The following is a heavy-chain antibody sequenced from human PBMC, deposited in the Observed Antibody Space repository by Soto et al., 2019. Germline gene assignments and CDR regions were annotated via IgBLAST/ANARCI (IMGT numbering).Heavy chain of an antibody. D-gene: IGHD4-17*01. CDR3: ERDERGRLR. V-gene: IGHV4-31*01. J-gene: IGHJ4*02. CDR1: GGSIGGGAYY. Sequence: QVQLQEAGPGLVKPSQTLSLTCTVSGGSIGGGAYYWSWIRQHPGKGLEWIGYICYSGSTYYSTSLKSVITISVDTSKNQFSLKLSSVTAADTAVYYCERDERGRLRWGQGTLVTVSS. CDR2: ICYSGST.